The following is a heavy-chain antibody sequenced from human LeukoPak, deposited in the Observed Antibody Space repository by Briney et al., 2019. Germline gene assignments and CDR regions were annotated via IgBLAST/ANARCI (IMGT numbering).Heavy chain of an antibody. D-gene: IGHD3-3*01. CDR1: GDSITNHR. CDR3: ASSLRKRFLEPWDNWFDP. CDR2: IYTSGGA. V-gene: IGHV4-4*09. Sequence: PSETLSLTCSVSGDSITNHRCSWIRQPPGKGLEWIGHIYTSGGASYNPSLKSRVTISIDTSKNQFFLNLTSVTAADTAVYYCASSLRKRFLEPWDNWFDPWGQGALVTVSS. J-gene: IGHJ5*02.